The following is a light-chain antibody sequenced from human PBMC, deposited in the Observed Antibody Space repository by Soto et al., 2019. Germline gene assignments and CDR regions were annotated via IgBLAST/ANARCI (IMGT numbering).Light chain of an antibody. CDR2: TDN. J-gene: IGLJ1*01. CDR3: AAWDDSLNGLYV. Sequence: QSVLTQPPSASGTPGQRVTISCSGSSSNIGINTVNWYQQVPGTAPKLLIYTDNQRPSGVPDRFSGSKSGTSASLAISGLQSEDEADYYCAAWDDSLNGLYVFGTGTKATVL. CDR1: SSNIGINT. V-gene: IGLV1-44*01.